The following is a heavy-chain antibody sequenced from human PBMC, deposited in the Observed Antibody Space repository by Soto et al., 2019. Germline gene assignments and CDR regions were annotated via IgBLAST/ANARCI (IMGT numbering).Heavy chain of an antibody. V-gene: IGHV3-11*06. J-gene: IGHJ4*02. CDR1: GFTFSDYY. Sequence: GGSLRLSCAASGFTFSDYYMSWIRQAPGKGLEWVSYITSSSSYTNYADSVKGRFTISRDNAKNTLYLQMNSLRAEDTAMYYRARGHYGSPPGYFDYWGQGTLVTVSS. CDR2: ITSSSSYT. CDR3: ARGHYGSPPGYFDY. D-gene: IGHD3-10*01.